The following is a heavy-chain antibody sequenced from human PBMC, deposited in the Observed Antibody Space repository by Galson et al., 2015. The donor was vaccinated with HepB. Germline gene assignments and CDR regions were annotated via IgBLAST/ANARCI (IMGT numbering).Heavy chain of an antibody. D-gene: IGHD3-22*01. CDR2: IDWDVDK. CDR3: ARTPYDSSPERYWYFDL. J-gene: IGHJ2*01. V-gene: IGHV2-70*01. CDR1: GFSLCTSGMC. Sequence: PALVKPTQTLTLTCTFSGFSLCTSGMCVSWIRQPPGKALEWLALIDWDVDKYYSTSLKTRLTISKDTSKNQVVLTMTNMDPVDPATYYCARTPYDSSPERYWYFDLWGRGTLVTVSS.